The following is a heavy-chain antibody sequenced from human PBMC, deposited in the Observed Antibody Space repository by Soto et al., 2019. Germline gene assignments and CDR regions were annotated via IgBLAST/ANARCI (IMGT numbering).Heavy chain of an antibody. V-gene: IGHV1-2*04. J-gene: IGHJ3*02. Sequence: ASVKVSCTASGYTFTGYYMHWVRQAPGQGLEWMGWINPNSGGTNYAQKFQGWVTMTRDTSISTAYMELSRLRSDDTAVYYCARGRHSNDAFDIWGRGTMVTVSS. CDR1: GYTFTGYY. CDR3: ARGRHSNDAFDI. CDR2: INPNSGGT. D-gene: IGHD4-4*01.